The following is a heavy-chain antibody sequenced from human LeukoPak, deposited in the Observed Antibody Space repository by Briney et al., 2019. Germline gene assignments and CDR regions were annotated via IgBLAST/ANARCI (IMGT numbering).Heavy chain of an antibody. V-gene: IGHV3-23*01. Sequence: GGSLRLSCAASGFTLSNYAMTWVRQAPGKGLEWVSCISGGGAYTHYADSVKGRFTIFRDNSKNTVSLQMNSLRAEDTAVYYCAKGAFERFGEPSDYWGQGTLVTVSS. D-gene: IGHD3-10*01. CDR2: ISGGGAYT. CDR3: AKGAFERFGEPSDY. CDR1: GFTLSNYA. J-gene: IGHJ4*02.